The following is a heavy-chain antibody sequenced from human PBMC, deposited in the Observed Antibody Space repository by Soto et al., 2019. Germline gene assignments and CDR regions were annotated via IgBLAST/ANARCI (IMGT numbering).Heavy chain of an antibody. CDR1: GFTFSSYA. D-gene: IGHD3-16*01. J-gene: IGHJ4*02. CDR3: ARAYEGDSFDY. V-gene: IGHV3-30-3*01. Sequence: QVQLVESGGGVVQPGRSLRLSCAASGFTFSSYAMHWVRQAPGKGLEWVAVIPYDGSNKYYADSVKGRFTISRDNSKNTLYLQMNSLRAEDTAVYYCARAYEGDSFDYWGQGTLVTVSS. CDR2: IPYDGSNK.